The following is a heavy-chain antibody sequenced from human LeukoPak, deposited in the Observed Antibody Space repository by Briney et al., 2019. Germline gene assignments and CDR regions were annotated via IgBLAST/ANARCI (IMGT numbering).Heavy chain of an antibody. D-gene: IGHD1-26*01. CDR1: GFTFRSHW. Sequence: GGSLRLSCVGSGFTFRSHWVNWVRQSPGKGLEWVANIKPDGIDKYYLDSARGRFTVSRDNAQNSAFLQMNSLRVEDTAIYYCAKISAQTFDIWGQGTMVTVSS. V-gene: IGHV3-7*01. CDR2: IKPDGIDK. J-gene: IGHJ3*02. CDR3: AKISAQTFDI.